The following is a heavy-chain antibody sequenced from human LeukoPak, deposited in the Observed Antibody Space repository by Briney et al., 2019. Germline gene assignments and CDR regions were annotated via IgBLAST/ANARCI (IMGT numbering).Heavy chain of an antibody. V-gene: IGHV1-8*01. CDR3: ARKLAAADAFDI. CDR1: GYTFTSYD. D-gene: IGHD6-13*01. J-gene: IGHJ3*02. CDR2: MNPNSGNT. Sequence: ASVKVSCKASGYTFTSYDINWVRQATGQGLEWMGWMNPNSGNTGYAQKFQGRVTMTRDMSTSTVYMELSSLRSEDTAVYYCARKLAAADAFDIWGQGTMVTVSS.